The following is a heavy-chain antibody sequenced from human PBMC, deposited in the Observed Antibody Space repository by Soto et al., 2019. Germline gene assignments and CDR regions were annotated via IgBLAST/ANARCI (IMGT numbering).Heavy chain of an antibody. J-gene: IGHJ6*02. D-gene: IGHD2-21*01. CDR3: TRILWSSRRDALDI. CDR1: GFTFRNYA. V-gene: IGHV3-23*01. CDR2: IGTSGTPT. Sequence: GGSLRLSCIASGFTFRNYAMAWVRQAPGEDLEWVSAIGTSGTPTLYADSVKSRFTISRDDSRNTVSLQMNSLGVEDTATYYCTRILWSSRRDALDIWGQGTTVTVSS.